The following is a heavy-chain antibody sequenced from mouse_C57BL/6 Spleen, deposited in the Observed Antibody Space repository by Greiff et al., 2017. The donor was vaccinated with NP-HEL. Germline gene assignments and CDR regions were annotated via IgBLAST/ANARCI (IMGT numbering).Heavy chain of an antibody. Sequence: VQLQQSGAELVKPGASVKLSCTASGFNIKDYYMHWVKQRTEQGLEWIGRIDPEDGETKYAPKFQGKATITADTSSNTAYLQLSSLISEDTAVYYCARGALYGSSPYFDYWGQGTTLTVSS. D-gene: IGHD1-1*01. J-gene: IGHJ2*01. CDR1: GFNIKDYY. CDR3: ARGALYGSSPYFDY. CDR2: IDPEDGET. V-gene: IGHV14-2*01.